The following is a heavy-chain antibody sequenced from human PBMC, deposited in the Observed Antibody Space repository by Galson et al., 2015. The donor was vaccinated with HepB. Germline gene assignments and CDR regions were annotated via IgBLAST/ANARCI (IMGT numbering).Heavy chain of an antibody. V-gene: IGHV3-21*01. CDR3: ARRGPETGFYYYYMDV. J-gene: IGHJ6*03. D-gene: IGHD1-14*01. CDR2: ISSGSSYI. CDR1: GFTLSSYG. Sequence: SLRLSCAASGFTLSSYGMNWVRQAPGKGLEWVSFISSGSSYIYYADSVKGQFTISRDNAKKSLYLQMNSLRVEDTAMYYCARRGPETGFYYYYMDVWGKGTTVTVSS.